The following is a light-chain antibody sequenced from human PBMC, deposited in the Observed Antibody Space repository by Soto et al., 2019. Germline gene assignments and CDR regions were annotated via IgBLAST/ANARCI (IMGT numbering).Light chain of an antibody. CDR1: SSNIGSNF. CDR2: DNN. J-gene: IGLJ1*01. CDR3: GSWDTSLTYV. Sequence: SVLTQPPSVSAAPGQKVTISCSGSSSNIGSNFVSWYQQLPGTAPKLLIYDNNKRPSGIPDRFSGSQSGTSATLGISGLQTGDEADYYCGSWDTSLTYVFGTGTKVTVL. V-gene: IGLV1-51*01.